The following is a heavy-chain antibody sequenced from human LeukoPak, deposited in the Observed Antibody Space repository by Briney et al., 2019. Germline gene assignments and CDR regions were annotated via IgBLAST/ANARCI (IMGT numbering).Heavy chain of an antibody. Sequence: SETLSLTCTVSGGSISSYYWSWIRQAAGKEMEWIGRIYTSGSTNYNPSLKSRVIMSVDTSKKQLSLKLSSVTAADTAVYYCARCGGDCYFDGFDIWGQGTMVIVSS. J-gene: IGHJ3*02. D-gene: IGHD2-21*02. CDR3: ARCGGDCYFDGFDI. V-gene: IGHV4-4*07. CDR1: GGSISSYY. CDR2: IYTSGST.